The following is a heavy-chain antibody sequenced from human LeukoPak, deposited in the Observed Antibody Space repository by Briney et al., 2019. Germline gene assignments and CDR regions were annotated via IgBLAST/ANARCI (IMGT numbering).Heavy chain of an antibody. V-gene: IGHV3-30-3*01. CDR1: GFTFSSYA. J-gene: IGHJ3*02. Sequence: GGSLRLSCAASGFTFSSYAMHWVRQAPGKGLEWVAVISYDGSNKYYADSVKGRFTISRDNSKNTLYLQMDSLRAEDTAVYYCARPLKRDAFDIWGQGTMVTVSS. CDR3: ARPLKRDAFDI. CDR2: ISYDGSNK.